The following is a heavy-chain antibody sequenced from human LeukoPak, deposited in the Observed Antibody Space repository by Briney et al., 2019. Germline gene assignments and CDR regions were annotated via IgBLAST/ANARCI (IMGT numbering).Heavy chain of an antibody. CDR3: AHGSMYQLDY. Sequence: PGGSLRLSCAASGFTFNTYGMHWVRQAPGKGLEWVALIRLDITTQYYADSVKGRFAISRDNSHNTLYLQMNSLRAEDTAVYYCAHGSMYQLDYWGQGTLVTVSS. CDR2: IRLDITTQ. V-gene: IGHV3-30*02. D-gene: IGHD2-2*01. J-gene: IGHJ4*02. CDR1: GFTFNTYG.